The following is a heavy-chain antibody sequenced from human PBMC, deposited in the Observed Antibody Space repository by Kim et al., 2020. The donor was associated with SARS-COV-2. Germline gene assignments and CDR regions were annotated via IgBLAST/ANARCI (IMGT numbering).Heavy chain of an antibody. J-gene: IGHJ4*02. Sequence: GGSLRLSCAASGFTVSSAYMTWVRQAPGKGLEWVSSLYSGGSTYYADSVKGRFTISRDNSKNTLYLQMNSLRAADTAVYYCARGSRDLWGLHYWGQGTLVTVSS. CDR3: ARGSRDLWGLHY. V-gene: IGHV3-66*01. CDR2: LYSGGST. D-gene: IGHD3-10*01. CDR1: GFTVSSAY.